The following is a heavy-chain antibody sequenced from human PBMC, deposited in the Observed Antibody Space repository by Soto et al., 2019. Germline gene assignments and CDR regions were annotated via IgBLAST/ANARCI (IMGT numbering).Heavy chain of an antibody. J-gene: IGHJ6*02. CDR1: EFTFSNYW. CDR2: IKGDGSIT. CDR3: ERGVRDHYATDV. Sequence: GGSLRLSCAASEFTFSNYWMHWVRQAPGKGLVWVSRIKGDGSITNYADSVKGRFTISRDNAKNTLFLQMDSVTAEDTAVYYWERGVRDHYATDVWGQGTTVTVSS. D-gene: IGHD3-16*01. V-gene: IGHV3-74*01.